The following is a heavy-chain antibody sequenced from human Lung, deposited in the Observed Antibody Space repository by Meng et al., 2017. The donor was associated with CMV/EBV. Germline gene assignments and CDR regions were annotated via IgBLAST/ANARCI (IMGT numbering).Heavy chain of an antibody. CDR2: ISDRGGST. CDR3: ARAASTWAYYFDY. CDR1: GFTFNRYV. J-gene: IGHJ4*02. V-gene: IGHV3-23*01. Sequence: CAASGFTFNRYVMTWVRQAPGKELEWASAISDRGGSTYYADSVKGRFTVSRDNSKSTLYLQMSSLSAEDTAVYYCARAASTWAYYFDYWGQGTLVTVSS. D-gene: IGHD5/OR15-5a*01.